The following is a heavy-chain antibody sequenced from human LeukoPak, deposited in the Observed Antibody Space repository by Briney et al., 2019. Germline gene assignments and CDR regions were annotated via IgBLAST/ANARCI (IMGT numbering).Heavy chain of an antibody. CDR1: GFTFSSYA. J-gene: IGHJ6*02. Sequence: PGGSLRLSCAASGFTFSSYAMSWVRQAPGKGLEWVSAISGSGGSTYYADSVKGRFTISRDNSKNTLYLQMNSLRAEDTAVYYCAKGSYCSSTSCPPSYYYYGMDVWGQGTTVTVSS. CDR3: AKGSYCSSTSCPPSYYYYGMDV. V-gene: IGHV3-23*01. CDR2: ISGSGGST. D-gene: IGHD2-2*01.